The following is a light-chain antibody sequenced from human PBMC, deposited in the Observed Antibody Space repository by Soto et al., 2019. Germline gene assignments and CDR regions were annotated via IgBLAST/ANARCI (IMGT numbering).Light chain of an antibody. CDR1: SSDVGGYNY. CDR2: EVS. J-gene: IGLJ1*01. V-gene: IGLV2-14*01. Sequence: QSVLTQPASVSGSPGQSITISCTGTSSDVGGYNYVSWYQQHPGKAPKLMIYEVSNRPSGVSNRFSGSKSGNTASLTISGLQDEDEADYYGSSYTSSSTHVFGTGTKLTVL. CDR3: SSYTSSSTHV.